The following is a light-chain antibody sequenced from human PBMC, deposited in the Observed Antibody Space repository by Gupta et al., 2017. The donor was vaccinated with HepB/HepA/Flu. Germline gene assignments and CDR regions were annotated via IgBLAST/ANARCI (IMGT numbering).Light chain of an antibody. J-gene: IGLJ2*01. V-gene: IGLV1-40*01. CDR1: SSNIGADYD. CDR3: QSYDSSLSGVI. CDR2: GNN. Sequence: QSVLTQPPSVSGAPGQRVTLSCTGSSSNIGADYDVNWYQHLPGPAPKRLIYGNNKRTSGVPDRFSGAKCGTSASLAITGLQAEDEADYHCQSYDSSLSGVIFGGGTKRTVL.